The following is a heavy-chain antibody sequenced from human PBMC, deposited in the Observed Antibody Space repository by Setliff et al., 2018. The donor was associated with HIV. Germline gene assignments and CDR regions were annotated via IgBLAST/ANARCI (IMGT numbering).Heavy chain of an antibody. CDR2: IRTKAVGGAT. CDR1: GLTFGDYA. J-gene: IGHJ4*02. V-gene: IGHV3-49*04. Sequence: GGSLRLSCTGSGLTFGDYAMNWVRQAPGKGLEWVGTIRTKAVGGATEYAASVRDRFTISRDDSRNIAYLQVTSLKTEDTAVYYCTPRFGEMKVPFDQWGQGTLVTVSS. D-gene: IGHD3-10*01. CDR3: TPRFGEMKVPFDQ.